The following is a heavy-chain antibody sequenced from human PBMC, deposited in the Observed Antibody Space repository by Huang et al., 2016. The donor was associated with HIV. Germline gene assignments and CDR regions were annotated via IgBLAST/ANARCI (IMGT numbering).Heavy chain of an antibody. J-gene: IGHJ5*02. D-gene: IGHD1-26*01. Sequence: QITLKESGPTLVKPTQTLTLTCTLSGFSLSTCGVGVGWIRQPPGKALEWLARIYWDDDKRYSPSLKRRLTIAKDTSKNQVVLTMTNRDPVETATYYGVHRAWELRRDNWFDPWGQGTLVTVSS. CDR2: IYWDDDK. CDR1: GFSLSTCGVG. CDR3: VHRAWELRRDNWFDP. V-gene: IGHV2-5*02.